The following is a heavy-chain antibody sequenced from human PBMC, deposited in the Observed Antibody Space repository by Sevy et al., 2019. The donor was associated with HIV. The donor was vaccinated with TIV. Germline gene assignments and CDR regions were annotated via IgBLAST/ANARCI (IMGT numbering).Heavy chain of an antibody. CDR1: GFTFSSYA. CDR3: AKASIEVAATTGGVFDY. J-gene: IGHJ4*02. CDR2: ISESGGTT. D-gene: IGHD6-19*01. Sequence: GGSLRLSCAASGFTFSSYAMSWVRQAPGKGLQWVSAISESGGTTYYADSVKGRCTIPRDNSKNTLYLQMNSLRAEDTAVYYCAKASIEVAATTGGVFDYWGQGTLVTVSS. V-gene: IGHV3-23*01.